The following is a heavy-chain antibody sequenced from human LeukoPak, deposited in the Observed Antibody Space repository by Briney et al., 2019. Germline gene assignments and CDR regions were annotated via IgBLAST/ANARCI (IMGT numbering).Heavy chain of an antibody. Sequence: PSETLSLTCTVSGGSISSYYWSWIRQPPGKGLEWIGYIYYSGSTNYNPSLKSRVTISVDTSKNQFSLKLSSVTAADTAVYYCARDPGGYYYMDVWGKGTTVTASS. J-gene: IGHJ6*03. V-gene: IGHV4-59*01. CDR2: IYYSGST. D-gene: IGHD3-16*01. CDR1: GGSISSYY. CDR3: ARDPGGYYYMDV.